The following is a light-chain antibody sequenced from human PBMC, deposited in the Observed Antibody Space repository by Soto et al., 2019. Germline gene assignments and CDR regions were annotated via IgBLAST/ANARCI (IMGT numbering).Light chain of an antibody. V-gene: IGKV1-39*01. CDR2: SAS. Sequence: DLQMTQSPSSLSASVGDRVTITCRASQTISSYLNWYQQKPGKAPQLLIYSASSLQSGVPSRFSASGSGTDFTLTISSLQPEDFATYYCQQSYRTPHTFGQGTKLEIK. CDR1: QTISSY. J-gene: IGKJ2*01. CDR3: QQSYRTPHT.